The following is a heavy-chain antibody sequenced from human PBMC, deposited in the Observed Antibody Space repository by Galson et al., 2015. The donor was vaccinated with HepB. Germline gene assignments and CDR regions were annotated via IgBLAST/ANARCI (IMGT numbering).Heavy chain of an antibody. CDR2: TYYRSKWYN. D-gene: IGHD2-15*01. J-gene: IGHJ4*02. CDR1: GDSVSSNSAA. Sequence: CAISGDSVSSNSAARNWIRQSPSRGLEWLGRTYYRSKWYNDYAVSVKSRITINPDTSKNQFSLQLNSVTPDDTAVYYCARDFCSGGPCNGFDSWGQGALVAVSS. CDR3: ARDFCSGGPCNGFDS. V-gene: IGHV6-1*01.